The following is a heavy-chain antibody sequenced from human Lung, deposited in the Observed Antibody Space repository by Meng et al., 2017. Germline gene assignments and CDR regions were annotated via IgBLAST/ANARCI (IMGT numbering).Heavy chain of an antibody. V-gene: IGHV4-34*01. CDR2: INHSGST. J-gene: IGHJ4*02. D-gene: IGHD4-11*01. CDR3: ARGPTTMAHDFDY. Sequence: VELKQVVARVVTPSETLSLTCVVSGGSFRDYYWSWIRQAPGKGLEWIGEINHSGSTNYNPSLESRATISVDTSQNNLSLKLTAVTAADSAVYYCARGPTTMAHDFDYWGQGTLVTVSS. CDR1: GGSFRDYY.